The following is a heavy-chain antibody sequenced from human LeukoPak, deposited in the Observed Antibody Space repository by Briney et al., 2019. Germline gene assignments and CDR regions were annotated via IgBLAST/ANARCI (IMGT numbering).Heavy chain of an antibody. CDR1: GYTFTSYG. J-gene: IGHJ6*02. CDR3: ATTDGSGSYSPSMDV. CDR2: ISAYNGNT. V-gene: IGHV1-18*01. D-gene: IGHD3-10*01. Sequence: ASVKVSCKASGYTFTSYGISWVRQAPGQGLEWMGWISAYNGNTNYAQKLQGRVTMTTDTSTTTAYMELRSLRSDDTAVYYCATTDGSGSYSPSMDVWGQGTTVTVSS.